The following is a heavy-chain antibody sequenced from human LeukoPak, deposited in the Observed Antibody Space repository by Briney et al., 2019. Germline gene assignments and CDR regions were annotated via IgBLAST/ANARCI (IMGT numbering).Heavy chain of an antibody. D-gene: IGHD3-16*01. CDR1: GFRFSSYA. CDR2: ISYDGNTI. V-gene: IGHV3-33*06. CDR3: AKRGTTWDLDY. Sequence: PGESLRLSCGASGFRFSSYAMHWVRQAPGKGLEWVAVISYDGNTIYYGDSVKGRFTISRDYSKNTLHLQMNSLRAEDTAVYYCAKRGTTWDLDYWGQGTLFTVSS. J-gene: IGHJ4*02.